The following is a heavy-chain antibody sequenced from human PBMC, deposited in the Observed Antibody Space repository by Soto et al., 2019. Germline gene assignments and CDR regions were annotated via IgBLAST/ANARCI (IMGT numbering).Heavy chain of an antibody. Sequence: SVKVSCKASGGTFSSYAISWVRQAPGQGLEWMGGIIPIFGTANYAQKFQGRVTITADESTSTAYMELSSLRSEDTAVYYCARDLDIVVVPAALPGVGWFDPWGQGTLVTVSS. D-gene: IGHD2-2*01. V-gene: IGHV1-69*13. CDR1: GGTFSSYA. CDR2: IIPIFGTA. CDR3: ARDLDIVVVPAALPGVGWFDP. J-gene: IGHJ5*02.